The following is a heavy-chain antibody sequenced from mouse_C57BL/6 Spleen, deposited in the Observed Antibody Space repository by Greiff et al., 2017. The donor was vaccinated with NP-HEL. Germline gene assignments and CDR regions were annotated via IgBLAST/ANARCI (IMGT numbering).Heavy chain of an antibody. CDR2: IDPSDSSP. V-gene: IGHV1-69*01. Sequence: QVQLQQSGAELVMPGASVKLSCKASGYTFTSSWMHWVTQRPGQGLEWIGEIDPSDSSPNYNQKFKGKSTLTVDQSSSTAYMQLSSLTSEDSAVYYCARHGSPYYYAMDYWGQGTSVTVSS. D-gene: IGHD1-1*01. CDR1: GYTFTSSW. CDR3: ARHGSPYYYAMDY. J-gene: IGHJ4*01.